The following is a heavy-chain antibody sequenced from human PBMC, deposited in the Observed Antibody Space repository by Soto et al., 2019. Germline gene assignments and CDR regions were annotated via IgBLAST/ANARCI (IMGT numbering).Heavy chain of an antibody. Sequence: EVQLVESGGGLVQPGRSLRLSCAASGFTFDDYTMHWVRQAPGKGLEWVSGISWNSGSIGYADSVKGRFTISRDNAKNSLYLQMNSLRAEDTALYYCAKTGAGYYYYMDVWGKGTTVTVSS. V-gene: IGHV3-9*01. J-gene: IGHJ6*03. CDR3: AKTGAGYYYYMDV. D-gene: IGHD6-19*01. CDR1: GFTFDDYT. CDR2: ISWNSGSI.